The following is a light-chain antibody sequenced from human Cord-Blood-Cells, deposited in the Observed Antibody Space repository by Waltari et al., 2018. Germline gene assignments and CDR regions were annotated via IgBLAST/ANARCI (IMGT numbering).Light chain of an antibody. CDR2: GAS. CDR1: QSVSSSY. J-gene: IGKJ2*01. CDR3: QQYGSSPPNT. V-gene: IGKV3-20*01. Sequence: DIVLTQSPGTLSLSPGERATLPCRASQSVSSSYLAWYQQKPGQAPRLLIYGASSRATGLPDRFSGSGSGTDFTLTISRLEPEDFAVYYCQQYGSSPPNTFVQGTKLEIK.